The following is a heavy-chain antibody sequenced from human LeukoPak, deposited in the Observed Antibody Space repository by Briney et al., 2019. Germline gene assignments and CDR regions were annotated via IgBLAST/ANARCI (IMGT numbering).Heavy chain of an antibody. Sequence: SETLSLTCTVSGGSISSYYWSWIRQPPGKGLEWIGYIYYSGSTNYNPSLKSRVTISVDTSKNQFSLKLSSVTAADTAVYYCARHGYCSGGSCYWYFDLWGRGTLVTVSS. CDR2: IYYSGST. J-gene: IGHJ2*01. CDR3: ARHGYCSGGSCYWYFDL. V-gene: IGHV4-59*08. CDR1: GGSISSYY. D-gene: IGHD2-15*01.